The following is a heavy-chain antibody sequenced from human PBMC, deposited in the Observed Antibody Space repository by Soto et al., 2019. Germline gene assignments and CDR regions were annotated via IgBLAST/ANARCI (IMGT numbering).Heavy chain of an antibody. Sequence: QITLKESGPTLVKPTQTLTLTCTFSGFSLSTSGMGVGWIRQPPGKALECLALTYWNGDRRYSPSLKTRVTITTDTSRNQVVLTLANMDPVDTATYYCARIKGITYDWIADGMDVWGQGTTVTVSS. V-gene: IGHV2-5*01. CDR1: GFSLSTSGMG. CDR3: ARIKGITYDWIADGMDV. D-gene: IGHD1-20*01. J-gene: IGHJ6*02. CDR2: TYWNGDR.